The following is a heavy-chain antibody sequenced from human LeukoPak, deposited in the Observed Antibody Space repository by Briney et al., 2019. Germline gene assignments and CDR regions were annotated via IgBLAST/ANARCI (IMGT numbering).Heavy chain of an antibody. CDR2: LESEDGGG. V-gene: IGHV1-24*01. CDR3: ATIDRPQYHNAMDV. CDR1: GYTFTSYA. J-gene: IGHJ6*02. D-gene: IGHD3-22*01. Sequence: ASVKVSCKASGYTFTSYAMHWVRQAPGQGLEWMGGLESEDGGGIYARKFQGRLTMSEDTSRNTAYMELRSLRSEDTAVYYCATIDRPQYHNAMDVWGQGTKVTVSS.